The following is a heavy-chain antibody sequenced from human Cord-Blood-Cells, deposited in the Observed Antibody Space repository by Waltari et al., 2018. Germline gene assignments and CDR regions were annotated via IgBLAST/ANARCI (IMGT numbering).Heavy chain of an antibody. CDR3: AREYCSSTSCYYYYYYYMDV. D-gene: IGHD2-2*01. CDR1: GYTFTSYA. CDR2: INTNTGNP. Sequence: QVQLVQSGSELKKPGASVKVSCKASGYTFTSYAMNWVRQAPGQGLEWMGLINTNTGNPTYAQGFTGRFVFSLDTSVSTAYLQISSLKAEDTAVYYCAREYCSSTSCYYYYYYYMDVWGKGTTVTVSS. V-gene: IGHV7-4-1*02. J-gene: IGHJ6*03.